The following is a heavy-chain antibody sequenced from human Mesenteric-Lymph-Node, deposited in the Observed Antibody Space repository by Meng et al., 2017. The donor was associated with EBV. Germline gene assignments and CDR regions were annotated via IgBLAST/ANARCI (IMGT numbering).Heavy chain of an antibody. Sequence: QVQLVQSGAEVKKPGSSVKGSCKGSGDSCNNFGISWVRQAPGQGLEWMGDITPVFGIANYAESFQGRVTISADTSTRTTYMDLSSLRSDDTAVYYCVRDLWLRIGECVWGQGTLVTVSS. D-gene: IGHD5-12*01. V-gene: IGHV1-69*17. CDR3: VRDLWLRIGECV. J-gene: IGHJ4*02. CDR1: GDSCNNFG. CDR2: ITPVFGIA.